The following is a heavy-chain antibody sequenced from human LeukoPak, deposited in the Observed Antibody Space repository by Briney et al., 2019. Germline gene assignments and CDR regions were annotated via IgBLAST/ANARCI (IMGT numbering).Heavy chain of an antibody. V-gene: IGHV4-61*02. D-gene: IGHD3-10*01. CDR2: IYSSGST. CDR3: ARRDNYYGSGSHDY. J-gene: IGHJ4*02. Sequence: PSETLSLTCTVSGGSISSGSYYWSWIRQPAGKGLEWIGRIYSSGSTNYNPSLKSRVTISLDTSKNQFSLKLSSVTAADTAVYYCARRDNYYGSGSHDYWGQGTLVTVSS. CDR1: GGSISSGSYY.